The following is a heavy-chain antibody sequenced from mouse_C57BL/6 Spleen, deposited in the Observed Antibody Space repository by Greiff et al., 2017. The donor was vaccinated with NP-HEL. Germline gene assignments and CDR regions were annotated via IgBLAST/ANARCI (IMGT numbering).Heavy chain of an antibody. CDR1: GYTFTSYW. V-gene: IGHV1-64*01. Sequence: QVQLQQPGAELVKPGASVKLSCKASGYTFTSYWMHWVKQRPGQGLEWIGMIHPNSGSTNYNEKFKSKATLTVDKSSSTAYMQLSRLTSEDSAVYYRSSRYSNDFDYWGQGTPLTVSS. D-gene: IGHD2-5*01. CDR2: IHPNSGST. CDR3: SSRYSNDFDY. J-gene: IGHJ2*01.